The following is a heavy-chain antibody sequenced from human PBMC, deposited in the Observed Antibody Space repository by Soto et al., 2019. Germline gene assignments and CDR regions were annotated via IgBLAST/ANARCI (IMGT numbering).Heavy chain of an antibody. CDR2: IYSGGSI. V-gene: IGHV3-53*04. Sequence: GGSLRLSCAASGFTVSSNYMSWVRQAPGKGLEWVSVIYSGGSIYYADSVKGRFTISRHNSKNTLYLQMNSLRAEDTAVYYCARGVVVAATRPNAFDIWGQGTMVTVSS. J-gene: IGHJ3*02. CDR3: ARGVVVAATRPNAFDI. CDR1: GFTVSSNY. D-gene: IGHD2-15*01.